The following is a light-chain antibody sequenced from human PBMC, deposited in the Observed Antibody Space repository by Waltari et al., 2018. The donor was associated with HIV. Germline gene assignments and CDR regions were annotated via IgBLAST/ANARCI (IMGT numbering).Light chain of an antibody. CDR3: CSYAGSYV. CDR2: EVS. Sequence: QSALTQPRSVSGSPGQSVTISCTGTSSDVGGYNYVSWYQQHPGKAPKLMIYEVSKRPGGGPERFSGSKSCNTASLTISGLQAEDEADYYCCSYAGSYVFGTGTKVTVL. J-gene: IGLJ1*01. V-gene: IGLV2-11*01. CDR1: SSDVGGYNY.